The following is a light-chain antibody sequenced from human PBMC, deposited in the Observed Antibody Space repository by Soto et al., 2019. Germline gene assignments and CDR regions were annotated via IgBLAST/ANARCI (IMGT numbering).Light chain of an antibody. V-gene: IGKV3-20*01. CDR1: QSVTNNY. Sequence: EIVLTQSPGTLSLSPGERATLSCRASQSVTNNYLAWYQQKPGQAPRLLIYAASTRATGIPDRFSGSGSGTDFTLTISTLEPEDFAVYYCQQYSSSPRTFGQGTKVEIK. CDR2: AAS. J-gene: IGKJ1*01. CDR3: QQYSSSPRT.